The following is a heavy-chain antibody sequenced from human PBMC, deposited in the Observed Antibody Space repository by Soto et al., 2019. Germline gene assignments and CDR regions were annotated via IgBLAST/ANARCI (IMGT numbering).Heavy chain of an antibody. J-gene: IGHJ4*02. D-gene: IGHD2-15*01. CDR1: GGSIRNYY. CDR3: ERLGVACSDGTYYSEYDS. CDR2: IYHTGST. Sequence: SETLSLTCTVSGGSIRNYYWTWIRQPPGKGLEWIGYIYHTGSTTYNPSLDSRVTISLDTSENQFSLKLTSLTAADTAVYYCERLGVACSDGTYYSEYDSWGQEALVPVSS. V-gene: IGHV4-59*01.